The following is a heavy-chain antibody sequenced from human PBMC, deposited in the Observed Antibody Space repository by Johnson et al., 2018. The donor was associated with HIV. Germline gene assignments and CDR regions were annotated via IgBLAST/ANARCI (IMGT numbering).Heavy chain of an antibody. Sequence: QVQLVESGGGVVQPGRSLRLSCAASGFTFSSYAMHWVRQAPGKGLEWVAVISYDGSNNYYADSVKGRFTISRDNSKTTLYLQMNSLRDEDTALYYCVRGWVGATLRAFDIWGQGTMVTVSS. V-gene: IGHV3-30*04. CDR2: ISYDGSNN. CDR1: GFTFSSYA. CDR3: VRGWVGATLRAFDI. D-gene: IGHD1-26*01. J-gene: IGHJ3*02.